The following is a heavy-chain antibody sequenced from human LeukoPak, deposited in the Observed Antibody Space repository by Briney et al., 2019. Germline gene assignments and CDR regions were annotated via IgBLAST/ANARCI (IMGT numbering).Heavy chain of an antibody. CDR2: IYYSGST. Sequence: SETLSLTCTVSGGSISSSSYYWGWIRQPPGKGLEWIGSIYYSGSTYYNPSLKSRVTISVDTSKNQFSLKLSSVTAADTGVYYCARHPSGWYGGGSYPRHIDYWRQGTLVTVSS. CDR3: ARHPSGWYGGGSYPRHIDY. V-gene: IGHV4-39*01. J-gene: IGHJ4*02. CDR1: GGSISSSSYY. D-gene: IGHD6-19*01.